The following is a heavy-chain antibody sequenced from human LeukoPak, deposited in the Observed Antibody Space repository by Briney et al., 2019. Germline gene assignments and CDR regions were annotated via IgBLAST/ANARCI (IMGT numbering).Heavy chain of an antibody. CDR1: GFTFSNAW. CDR3: TTLIAAAGTYWGYYYYYMDV. J-gene: IGHJ6*03. V-gene: IGHV3-15*01. CDR2: IKSKTDGGTT. D-gene: IGHD6-13*01. Sequence: GGSLRLSCAASGFTFSNAWVSWVRQAPGKGLEWVGRIKSKTDGGTTDYAAPVKGRFTISRDDSKNTLYLQMNSLKTEDTAVYYCTTLIAAAGTYWGYYYYYMDVWGKGTTVTVSS.